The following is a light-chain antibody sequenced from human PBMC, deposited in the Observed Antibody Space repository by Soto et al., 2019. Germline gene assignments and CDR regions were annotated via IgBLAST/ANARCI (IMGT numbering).Light chain of an antibody. J-gene: IGLJ2*01. CDR1: SIDIGVYNY. V-gene: IGLV2-14*01. Sequence: QSALTQPASVSGSPGQSITISCTGTSIDIGVYNYVSWYQQHPGKAPKLMIYDVSNRPSGVSNRFSGSKSGNTASLTISGLQAEDEADYYCCSYTSSSTPVVFGGGTKVTVL. CDR3: CSYTSSSTPVV. CDR2: DVS.